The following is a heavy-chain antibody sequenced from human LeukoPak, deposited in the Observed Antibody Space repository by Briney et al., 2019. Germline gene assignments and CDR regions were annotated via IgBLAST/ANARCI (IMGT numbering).Heavy chain of an antibody. CDR2: IGPTGDT. D-gene: IGHD7-27*01. J-gene: IGHJ4*02. CDR1: GFNFSSYD. Sequence: GGSLRLSCAASGFNFSSYDMHWVRQATGKGLEWVSGIGPTGDTYYPGSVEGRFTISRENAKNSLWLQMNSLRAGDTAVYYCARESTGDISLDYWGQGTLVTVSS. V-gene: IGHV3-13*01. CDR3: ARESTGDISLDY.